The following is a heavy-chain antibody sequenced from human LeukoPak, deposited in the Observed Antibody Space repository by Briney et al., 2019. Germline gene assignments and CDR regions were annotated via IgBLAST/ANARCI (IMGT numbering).Heavy chain of an antibody. J-gene: IGHJ3*02. CDR2: ISYDGSNK. V-gene: IGHV3-30-3*01. Sequence: GGSLRLSCAASGFTFNTYSVHWVRQAPGKGLEWVAVISYDGSNKYYADSVKGRFTISRDNSKNTPYLQMNSLRAEDTAVYYCARARAPFDIWGQGTMVTVSS. CDR3: ARARAPFDI. CDR1: GFTFNTYS.